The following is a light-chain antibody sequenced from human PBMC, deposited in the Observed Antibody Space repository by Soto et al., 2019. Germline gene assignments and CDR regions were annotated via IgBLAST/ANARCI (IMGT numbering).Light chain of an antibody. J-gene: IGLJ2*01. CDR3: SSYAGSNTFVL. CDR1: SRDVGGYNY. CDR2: EVS. V-gene: IGLV2-8*01. Sequence: QSALTQPPSASGSPGQSVTISCSGTSRDVGGYNYVSWYQQHPGKAPKLMIYEVSKRPSGVPDRFSGYKSGNTASLIVSGLQAEDEADYYCSSYAGSNTFVLFGGGTKVTVL.